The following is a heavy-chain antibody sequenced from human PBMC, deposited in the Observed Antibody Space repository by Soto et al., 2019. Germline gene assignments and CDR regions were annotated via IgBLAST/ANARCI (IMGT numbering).Heavy chain of an antibody. D-gene: IGHD7-27*01. CDR2: ITAYNGST. Sequence: ASVKVSCKASGYTFTTYGIIWVRQAPGQGLEWMGWITAYNGSTNYAQKLQGRVTMTTDTSTSTAYMELRSLRSDDTAVYYCARERAAYVTGERYYFDYWGQGTLVTVSS. J-gene: IGHJ4*02. V-gene: IGHV1-18*01. CDR3: ARERAAYVTGERYYFDY. CDR1: GYTFTTYG.